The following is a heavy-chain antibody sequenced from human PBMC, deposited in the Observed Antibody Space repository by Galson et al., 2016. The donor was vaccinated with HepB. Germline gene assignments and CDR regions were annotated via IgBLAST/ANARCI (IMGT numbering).Heavy chain of an antibody. Sequence: SLRLSCAVSGFTFSSQSMSWVRQAPGKGLEWVSYISGSGGIIFYADSVKGRFTISRDNAKNSVYLEMNSLRAEDTAVYYCARLHFDTFPSPGYWGQGTLVTVSS. J-gene: IGHJ4*02. D-gene: IGHD3-9*01. CDR2: ISGSGGII. CDR1: GFTFSSQS. V-gene: IGHV3-48*04. CDR3: ARLHFDTFPSPGY.